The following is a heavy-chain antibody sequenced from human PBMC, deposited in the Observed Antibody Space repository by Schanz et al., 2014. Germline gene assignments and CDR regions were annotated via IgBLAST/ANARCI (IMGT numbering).Heavy chain of an antibody. D-gene: IGHD6-13*01. J-gene: IGHJ4*02. Sequence: QVHLVESGGGVVQPGRSLRLSCAASGFTFSSYGMHWVRQAPGKGLEWVAIIWYDGNNKKYADSVKGRFTISRDNAKNSLYLQMNSLRAEDTALYYCARDSGSSSWYPSDYWGQGTLVTVSA. CDR2: IWYDGNNK. CDR1: GFTFSSYG. V-gene: IGHV3-33*01. CDR3: ARDSGSSSWYPSDY.